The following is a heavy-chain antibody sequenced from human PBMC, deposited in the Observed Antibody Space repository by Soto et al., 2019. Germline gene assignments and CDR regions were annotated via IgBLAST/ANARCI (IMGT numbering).Heavy chain of an antibody. CDR1: GGSINSYY. Sequence: SSETLSLTCTVSGGSINSYYWSWIRQPPGKGLEWIGEINHSGSTNYNPSLKSRVTISVDTSKNQFSLKLSSVTAADTAVYYCAREGYSGYDYYNDYWGQGTLVTVSS. V-gene: IGHV4-34*01. D-gene: IGHD5-12*01. J-gene: IGHJ4*02. CDR2: INHSGST. CDR3: AREGYSGYDYYNDY.